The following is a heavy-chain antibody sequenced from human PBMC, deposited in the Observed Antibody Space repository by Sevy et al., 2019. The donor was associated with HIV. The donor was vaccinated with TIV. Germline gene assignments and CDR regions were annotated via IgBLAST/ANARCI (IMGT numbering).Heavy chain of an antibody. CDR2: ISGSDDSGGDDTI. V-gene: IGHV3-11*01. CDR3: ARDHVKDGKGGDYYYHAMDV. CDR1: GFTLSDYY. Sequence: GGSLRLSCTASGFTLSDYYMSWIRQAPGKGLQWISYISGSDDSGGDDTIYYADSVKGRFTISRDNAKNSLYLQMSGLRADDTAVYYCARDHVKDGKGGDYYYHAMDVWGRGTTVTVSS. D-gene: IGHD3-16*01. J-gene: IGHJ6*02.